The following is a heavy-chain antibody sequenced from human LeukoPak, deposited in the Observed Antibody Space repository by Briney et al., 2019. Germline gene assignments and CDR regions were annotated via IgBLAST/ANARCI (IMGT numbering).Heavy chain of an antibody. Sequence: SETLSLTCTVSGGSISSYYWSWIRQPPGKGLEWIGYIYYSGSTNYNPSLKSRVTISVDTSKNQFSLKLSSVTAADTAVYYCARAGTISQQQLAGWFDPWGQGTLVTVSS. CDR1: GGSISSYY. CDR3: ARAGTISQQQLAGWFDP. J-gene: IGHJ5*02. D-gene: IGHD6-13*01. V-gene: IGHV4-59*01. CDR2: IYYSGST.